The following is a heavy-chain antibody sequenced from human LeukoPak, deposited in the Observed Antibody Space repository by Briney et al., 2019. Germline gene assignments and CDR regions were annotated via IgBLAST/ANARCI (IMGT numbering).Heavy chain of an antibody. Sequence: ASVKVSCKASGYTFTSYDINWVRQTAGQGLEWMGWMNPNSGNTGYAQKFQGRVTITRNTSISTAYMELSSLRSEDTAVYYCARGDYDILSDNWFDPWGQGTLVTVSS. J-gene: IGHJ5*02. CDR1: GYTFTSYD. D-gene: IGHD3-9*01. CDR2: MNPNSGNT. CDR3: ARGDYDILSDNWFDP. V-gene: IGHV1-8*03.